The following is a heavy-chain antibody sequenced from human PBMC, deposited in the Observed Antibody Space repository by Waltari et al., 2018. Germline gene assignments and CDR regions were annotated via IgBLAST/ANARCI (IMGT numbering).Heavy chain of an antibody. CDR1: GYSISSGYY. J-gene: IGHJ4*02. CDR3: ARLAVPLYYFDY. D-gene: IGHD1-1*01. Sequence: QVQLQESGPGLVKPSETLSLTCAVSGYSISSGYYWGWIWQPPGKGLEWIGSIYHSGSTYYNPSLKSRVTISVDTSKNQFSLKLSSVTAADTAVYYCARLAVPLYYFDYWGQGTLVTVSS. CDR2: IYHSGST. V-gene: IGHV4-38-2*01.